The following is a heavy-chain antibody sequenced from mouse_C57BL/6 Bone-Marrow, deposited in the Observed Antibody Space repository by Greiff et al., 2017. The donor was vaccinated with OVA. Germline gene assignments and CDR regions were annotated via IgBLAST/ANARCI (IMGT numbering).Heavy chain of an antibody. CDR1: GFNIKDYY. CDR2: IDPADGET. CDR3: ARWDWDEGYYAMDD. D-gene: IGHD4-1*01. Sequence: VQLQQSGAELVKPGASVKLSCTASGFNIKDYYMHWVKQRTEQGLEWIGRIDPADGETNYAPKFQGKAPITADTSSNTAYLQLSSLTSEDTAVYDVARWDWDEGYYAMDDWGQGASVTVSS. J-gene: IGHJ4*01. V-gene: IGHV14-2*01.